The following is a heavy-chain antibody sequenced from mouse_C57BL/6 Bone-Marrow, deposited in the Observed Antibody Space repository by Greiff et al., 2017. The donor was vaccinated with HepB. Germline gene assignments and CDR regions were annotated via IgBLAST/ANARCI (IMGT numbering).Heavy chain of an antibody. V-gene: IGHV1-82*01. Sequence: QVQLQQSGPELVKPGASVKISCKASGYAFSSSWMNWVKQRPGKGLEWIGRIYPGDGDTNYNGKFKGKATLTADKSSSTAYMQLSSLTSEDSAVYFCAGPRTGTTFDYWGQGTTLTVSS. CDR3: AGPRTGTTFDY. J-gene: IGHJ2*01. CDR1: GYAFSSSW. CDR2: IYPGDGDT. D-gene: IGHD4-1*01.